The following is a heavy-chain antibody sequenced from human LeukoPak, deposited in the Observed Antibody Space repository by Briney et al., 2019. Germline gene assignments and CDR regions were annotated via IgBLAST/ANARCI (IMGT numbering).Heavy chain of an antibody. V-gene: IGHV4-31*03. CDR3: ARGSLGQLWLQGNAFDI. CDR1: GGSISSAGYY. D-gene: IGHD5-18*01. Sequence: PSQTLSLTCTVSGGSISSAGYYWSWIRQHPGKGLEWIGYFYYSGSTYYTPSLKSRLTISVDTSKNQFSLKLSSVTAADTAVYYCARGSLGQLWLQGNAFDIWGQGTMVTVSS. J-gene: IGHJ3*02. CDR2: FYYSGST.